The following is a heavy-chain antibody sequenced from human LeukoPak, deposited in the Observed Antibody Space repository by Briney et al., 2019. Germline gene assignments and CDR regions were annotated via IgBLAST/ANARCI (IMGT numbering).Heavy chain of an antibody. J-gene: IGHJ2*01. V-gene: IGHV3-23*01. CDR3: AKDRGSKKIVVVVAATPEDWYFDL. Sequence: PGGSLRLSCAASGFTFSSFAMSWVRQAPGKGLEWVSAISFSGASTYYADSVKGRFTISRDNSKNTLYLQMNSLRAEDTAVYYCAKDRGSKKIVVVVAATPEDWYFDLWGRGTLVTVSS. D-gene: IGHD2-15*01. CDR2: ISFSGAST. CDR1: GFTFSSFA.